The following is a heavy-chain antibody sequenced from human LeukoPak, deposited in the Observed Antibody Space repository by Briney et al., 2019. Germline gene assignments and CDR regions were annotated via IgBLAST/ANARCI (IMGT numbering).Heavy chain of an antibody. CDR1: GYTFTSYG. CDR3: ARSYYDILTGYFQH. V-gene: IGHV1-18*01. J-gene: IGHJ1*01. Sequence: ASVKVSCKASGYTFTSYGNSWVRQAPGQGLEWMGWISAYNGNTNYAQKLQGRVTMTTDTSTSTAYMELRSLRSDDTAVYYCARSYYDILTGYFQHWGQGTLVTVSS. D-gene: IGHD3-9*01. CDR2: ISAYNGNT.